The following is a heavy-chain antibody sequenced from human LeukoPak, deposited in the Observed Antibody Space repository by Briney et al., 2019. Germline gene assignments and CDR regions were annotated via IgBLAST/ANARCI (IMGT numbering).Heavy chain of an antibody. CDR3: AKDGGLWVSAHWGDS. J-gene: IGHJ4*02. V-gene: IGHV3-23*01. Sequence: GGSLRLSCAASGFTFRSYTMSWFGQAPGKGLEWVSPITTSDGNTYYADSVKGRFTVSRDNSKNTLFLQMNSLRAEDTAVYYCAKDGGLWVSAHWGDSWGRGTLVTVSS. D-gene: IGHD7-27*01. CDR1: GFTFRSYT. CDR2: ITTSDGNT.